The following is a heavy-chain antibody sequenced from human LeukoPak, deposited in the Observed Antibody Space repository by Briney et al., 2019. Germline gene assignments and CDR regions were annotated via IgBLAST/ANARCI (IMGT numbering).Heavy chain of an antibody. D-gene: IGHD1-26*01. CDR2: INNDGSRI. V-gene: IGHV3-74*01. CDR3: AKAVGATKWSLPFDY. J-gene: IGHJ4*01. CDR1: GFTFSSYW. Sequence: PGGSLRLSCAVSGFTFSSYWMHWVRQAPGKGLLWVSRINNDGSRIDYADSVKGRFTISRDNAKNTLYLQMNSLEADDTALYYCAKAVGATKWSLPFDYWGQGTLVTVSS.